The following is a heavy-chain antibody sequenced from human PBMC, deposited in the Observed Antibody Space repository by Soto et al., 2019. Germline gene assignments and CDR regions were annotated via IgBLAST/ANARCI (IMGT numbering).Heavy chain of an antibody. V-gene: IGHV3-30-3*01. CDR2: ISYDGSNK. CDR3: ARTDESGSFPLNTDYGMDV. Sequence: GGSLRLSCAASGFTFSSYAMHWVRQAPGKGLEWVAVISYDGSNKYYADSVKGRFTISRDNSKNTLYLQMNSLRAEDTAVYYCARTDESGSFPLNTDYGMDVWGQGTTVTVSS. D-gene: IGHD1-26*01. CDR1: GFTFSSYA. J-gene: IGHJ6*02.